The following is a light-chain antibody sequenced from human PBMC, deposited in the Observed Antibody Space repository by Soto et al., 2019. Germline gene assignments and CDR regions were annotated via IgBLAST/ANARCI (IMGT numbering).Light chain of an antibody. CDR1: QSVSRN. V-gene: IGKV3-20*01. Sequence: VVLTQSPATLSVSPGDRATLSCRASQSVSRNLAWYQQKPGQAPRILMYDASTRATGISARFSGSGPGTDFTLTISRLEPEDFAVYYCQQYGNSPQTFGQGTKVDIK. J-gene: IGKJ1*01. CDR3: QQYGNSPQT. CDR2: DAS.